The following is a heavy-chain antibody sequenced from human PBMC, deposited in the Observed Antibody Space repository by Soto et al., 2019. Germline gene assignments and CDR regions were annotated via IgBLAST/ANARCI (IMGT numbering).Heavy chain of an antibody. D-gene: IGHD3-10*01. CDR3: AKVHGSGNYHNFLDY. CDR1: QFTFSTYA. V-gene: IGHV3-23*01. J-gene: IGHJ4*02. Sequence: GSLRLSCAASQFTFSTYAITWVRQAPGKGLEWVSLISGSGGSTYYADSVKGRFTISRDNSKDTLYLQMDSLRADDTAVYYCAKVHGSGNYHNFLDYWGQGTLVTVSS. CDR2: ISGSGGST.